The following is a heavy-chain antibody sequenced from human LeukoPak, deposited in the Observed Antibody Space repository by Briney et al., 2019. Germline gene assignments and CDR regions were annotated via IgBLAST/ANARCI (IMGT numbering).Heavy chain of an antibody. D-gene: IGHD6-19*01. Sequence: GGSLRLSCAASGFTFSSYAMSWVRQAPGKGLEWVSAISGSGGSTYYADSVKGRFTISRDNSKNTLYLQMNSLRAEDTAVYYCAKVSGYSSGGTDYFDYWGQGTLVTVSS. CDR1: GFTFSSYA. J-gene: IGHJ4*02. V-gene: IGHV3-23*01. CDR3: AKVSGYSSGGTDYFDY. CDR2: ISGSGGST.